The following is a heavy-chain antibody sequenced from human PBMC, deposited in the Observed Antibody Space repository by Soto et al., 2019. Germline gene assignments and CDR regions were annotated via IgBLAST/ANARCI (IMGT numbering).Heavy chain of an antibody. CDR2: IRSKANNYAT. CDR3: TNPQVYYGMDV. Sequence: EVQLVESGGGLVQPGGSLKLSCAASGFTFSGSAVHWVRQASGKGLEWVGRIRSKANNYATAYAASVQGRFTIFRDDLKNTAYLQMNILKTEATAVYYCTNPQVYYGMDVWGQGTTVTVSS. J-gene: IGHJ6*02. CDR1: GFTFSGSA. V-gene: IGHV3-73*02.